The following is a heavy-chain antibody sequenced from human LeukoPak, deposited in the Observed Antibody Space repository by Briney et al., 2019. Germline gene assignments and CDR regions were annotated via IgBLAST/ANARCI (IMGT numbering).Heavy chain of an antibody. CDR1: GFTFSSYG. J-gene: IGHJ4*02. V-gene: IGHV3-30*02. CDR2: IRYDGSNK. Sequence: GGSLRLSCAASGFTFSSYGMHWVRQAPGKGLEWVAFIRYDGSNKYYADSVKGRFTISRDNAKNSLYLQMNSLRAEGTAVYYCATLQLAMIDYWGQGTLVTVSS. CDR3: ATLQLAMIDY. D-gene: IGHD3-10*01.